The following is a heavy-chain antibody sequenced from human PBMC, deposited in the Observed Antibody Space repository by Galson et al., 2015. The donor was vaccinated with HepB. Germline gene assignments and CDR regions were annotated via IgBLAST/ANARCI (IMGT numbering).Heavy chain of an antibody. CDR3: ARVALSSSWQLLDPTRYYYYGMDV. Sequence: LRLSCAASGFTFSSYWMHWVRQAPGKGLVWVSRINSDGSSTSYADSVKGRFTISRDNAKNTLYLQMNSLRAEDTAVYYCARVALSSSWQLLDPTRYYYYGMDVWGQGTTVTVSS. J-gene: IGHJ6*02. CDR1: GFTFSSYW. CDR2: INSDGSST. D-gene: IGHD6-13*01. V-gene: IGHV3-74*01.